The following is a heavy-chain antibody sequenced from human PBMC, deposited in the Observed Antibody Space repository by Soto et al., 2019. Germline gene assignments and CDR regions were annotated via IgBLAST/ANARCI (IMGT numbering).Heavy chain of an antibody. CDR2: IYYSGNT. V-gene: IGHV4-31*01. D-gene: IGHD3-16*01. Sequence: QVQLQESGPGLVKPSQTLSLTCTVSGGFISSGGHYWSWIRQHPGKGLEWIGYIYYSGNTYYNPSLXXXXXXXXXXXXXXXXXXXXXXXXXXTAVXYXXXVGGGSYYFDYWGQGTLVTVSS. CDR1: GGFISSGGHY. CDR3: XXVGGGSYYFDY. J-gene: IGHJ4*02.